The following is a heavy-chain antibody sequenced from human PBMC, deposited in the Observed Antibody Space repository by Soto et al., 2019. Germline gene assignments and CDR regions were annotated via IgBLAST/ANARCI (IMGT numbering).Heavy chain of an antibody. Sequence: QVQLVQSGAEVKKPGASVKVSCKASGYTFTSYDINWVRQATGQGLEWMGWMHPNSGNTGYAQKFQGRVTMTRTTSISTAYMELSSLRSEVTAVYYCARVGYGYYLYGMDVWGQGTTVTVSS. J-gene: IGHJ6*02. CDR3: ARVGYGYYLYGMDV. CDR2: MHPNSGNT. D-gene: IGHD4-17*01. V-gene: IGHV1-8*01. CDR1: GYTFTSYD.